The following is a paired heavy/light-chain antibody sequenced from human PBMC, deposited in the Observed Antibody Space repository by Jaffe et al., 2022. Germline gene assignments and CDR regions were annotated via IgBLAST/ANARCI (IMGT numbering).Heavy chain of an antibody. V-gene: IGHV4-38-2*02. CDR1: GYSISSGYY. D-gene: IGHD4-17*01. Sequence: QVQLQESGPGLVKPSETLSLTCAVSGYSISSGYYWGWIRQPPGKGLEWIGSIYHSGSTYYNPSLKSRVTISVDTSKNQFSLKLSSVTAADTAVYYCARDPQYYGDYGPASDAFDIWGQGTMVTVSS. CDR3: ARDPQYYGDYGPASDAFDI. J-gene: IGHJ3*02. CDR2: IYHSGST.
Light chain of an antibody. CDR2: EVS. V-gene: IGLV2-14*01. CDR3: SSYTSSSTRV. CDR1: SSDVGGYNY. J-gene: IGLJ1*01. Sequence: QSALTQPASVSGSPGQSITISCTGTSSDVGGYNYVSWYQQHPGKAPKLMIYEVSNRPSGVSNRFSGSKSGNTASLTISGLQAEDEADYYCSSYTSSSTRVFGTGTKVTVL.